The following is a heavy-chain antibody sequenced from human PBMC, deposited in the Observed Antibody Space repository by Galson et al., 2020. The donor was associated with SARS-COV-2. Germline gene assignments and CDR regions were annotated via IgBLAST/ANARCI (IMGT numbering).Heavy chain of an antibody. D-gene: IGHD3-22*01. V-gene: IGHV1-18*01. Sequence: ASVKVSCKASGYTFTNYGVSWVRQAPGQGLEWMGWISGYNGNTNYAQNLQDRVTMTTDTSTSTVYMELRSLSSDDTAIYYCARDYYDSSAYDVDHWVQGTLVAVSS. CDR1: GYTFTNYG. CDR2: ISGYNGNT. CDR3: ARDYYDSSAYDVDH. J-gene: IGHJ4*02.